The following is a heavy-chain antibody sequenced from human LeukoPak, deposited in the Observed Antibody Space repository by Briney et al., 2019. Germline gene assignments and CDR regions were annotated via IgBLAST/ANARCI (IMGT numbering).Heavy chain of an antibody. V-gene: IGHV1-69*02. D-gene: IGHD3-22*01. Sequence: ASVKVSCKASGCTFSSYTISWVRQAPGQGLEWMGRIIPILGIANYAQKFQGRVTITADKSTSTAYIELSRLRSEAMDVFYCAPNYYDSSGYYYEYWGQGTLVTVSS. J-gene: IGHJ4*02. CDR2: IIPILGIA. CDR1: GCTFSSYT. CDR3: APNYYDSSGYYYEY.